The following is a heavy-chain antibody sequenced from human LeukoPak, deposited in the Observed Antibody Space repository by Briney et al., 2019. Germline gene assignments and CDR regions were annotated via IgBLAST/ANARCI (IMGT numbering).Heavy chain of an antibody. CDR1: GFTFSSYA. J-gene: IGHJ4*02. D-gene: IGHD6-13*01. Sequence: GRSLRLSCAASGFTFSSYAMHWVRQAPGKGLEWVAVISYDGSNKYYADSVKGRFTISRDNSKNTLYLQMNSLRAEDTAVYYCARDWDDASSSWSYFDYWGQGTLVTVSS. CDR3: ARDWDDASSSWSYFDY. V-gene: IGHV3-30*04. CDR2: ISYDGSNK.